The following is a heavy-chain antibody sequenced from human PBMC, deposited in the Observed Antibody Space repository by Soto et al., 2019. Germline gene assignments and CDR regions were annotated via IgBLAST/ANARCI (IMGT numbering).Heavy chain of an antibody. CDR1: GGTFSNYP. D-gene: IGHD2-21*02. V-gene: IGHV1-69*01. Sequence: VQLVQSGAEVKKPGSSVKVSCKASGGTFSNYPFIWVRQAPGQGLDWMGGIIPIFGITDYGQRFQGRVTITADESTNTAYMDLSSLRSDDTAVYYCARGLYCGGGCYSHFDYWGQGTLVTVSS. CDR2: IIPIFGIT. CDR3: ARGLYCGGGCYSHFDY. J-gene: IGHJ4*02.